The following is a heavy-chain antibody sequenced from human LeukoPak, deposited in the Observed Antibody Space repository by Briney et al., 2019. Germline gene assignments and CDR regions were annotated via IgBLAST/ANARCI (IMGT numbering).Heavy chain of an antibody. D-gene: IGHD5-24*01. CDR1: GGSFSGYY. J-gene: IGHJ6*03. CDR3: ARGRDGYNGYYYYMDV. CDR2: INHSGST. Sequence: SETLSLTCAVYGGSFSGYYWSWIRQPPGKGLEWIGEINHSGSTNYNPSLTSRVTISVDTSKNQFSLKLSSVTAADTAVYYCARGRDGYNGYYYYMDVWGKGTTVTISS. V-gene: IGHV4-34*01.